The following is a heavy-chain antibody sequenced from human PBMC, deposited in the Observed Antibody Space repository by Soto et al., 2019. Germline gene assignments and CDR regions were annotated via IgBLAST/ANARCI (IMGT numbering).Heavy chain of an antibody. Sequence: SETLSLTCAVYGGSFSGYYWSWIRQPPGKGLEWIGEINHSGSTNYNPSLKSRVTISVDTSKNQFSLKLSSVTAADTAVYYCARVGSSSSSYGYYYYYGMDVWGQGTTVTVSS. CDR1: GGSFSGYY. CDR2: INHSGST. CDR3: ARVGSSSSSYGYYYYYGMDV. D-gene: IGHD6-6*01. V-gene: IGHV4-34*01. J-gene: IGHJ6*02.